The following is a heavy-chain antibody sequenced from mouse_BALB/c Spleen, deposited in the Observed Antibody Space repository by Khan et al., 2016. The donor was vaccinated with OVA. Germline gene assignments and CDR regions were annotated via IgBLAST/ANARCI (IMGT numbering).Heavy chain of an antibody. V-gene: IGHV9-1*02. Sequence: QVQLKQSGPELKKPGETVKISCKASGYTFTNYGMNWVKQAPGKGLKWMGWINTYTGEPTSADDFKGRFVFSLETSASTAYLQISNLKNEDMTTYFCARISSYWYSDVWGAGTTVTVSS. D-gene: IGHD6-2*01. CDR1: GYTFTNYG. J-gene: IGHJ1*01. CDR3: ARISSYWYSDV. CDR2: INTYTGEP.